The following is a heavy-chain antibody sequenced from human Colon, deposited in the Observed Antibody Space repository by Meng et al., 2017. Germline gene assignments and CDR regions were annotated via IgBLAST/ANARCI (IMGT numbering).Heavy chain of an antibody. D-gene: IGHD1-7*01. CDR2: ISNSYKT. V-gene: IGHV4-4*02. CDR1: GASIANGKW. CDR3: ARERVRELGLFDS. J-gene: IGHJ4*02. Sequence: VHLQESRTGLVQPSGTRSLACVVSGASIANGKWWSWLRQAPGKGPEWIGEISNSYKTVYSPSLKSRVRISLDKSNNQFSLTLTSVTAADTAVYYCARERVRELGLFDSWGQGILVTVSS.